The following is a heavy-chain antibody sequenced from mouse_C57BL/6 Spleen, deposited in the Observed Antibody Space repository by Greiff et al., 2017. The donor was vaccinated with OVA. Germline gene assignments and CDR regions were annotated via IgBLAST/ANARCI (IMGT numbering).Heavy chain of an antibody. V-gene: IGHV1-54*01. J-gene: IGHJ1*03. CDR3: ARGTGTGSYDV. Sequence: VQLKQSGAELVRPGTSVKVSCKASGYAFTNYLIEWVKQRPGQGLEWIGVINPGSGGTNYNEKFKGKATLTADKSSSTAYMQLSSLTSEDSAVYFCARGTGTGSYDVWGTGTTVTVDS. D-gene: IGHD4-1*01. CDR2: INPGSGGT. CDR1: GYAFTNYL.